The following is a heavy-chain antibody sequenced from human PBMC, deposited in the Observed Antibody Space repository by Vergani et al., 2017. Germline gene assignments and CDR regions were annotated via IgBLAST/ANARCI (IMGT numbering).Heavy chain of an antibody. CDR3: TTTLIVVVPAAIVGADAFDI. CDR1: GFTFSNAW. V-gene: IGHV3-15*01. D-gene: IGHD2-2*02. CDR2: IKSKTDGGTT. J-gene: IGHJ3*02. Sequence: EVQLVESGGGLVKPGGSLRLSCAASGFTFSNAWMSWVRQAPGQGLEWVGRIKSKTDGGTTDYAAPVKGRFTISRDDSKNTLYLQMNSLKTEDTAVYYCTTTLIVVVPAAIVGADAFDIWGQGTMVTVSS.